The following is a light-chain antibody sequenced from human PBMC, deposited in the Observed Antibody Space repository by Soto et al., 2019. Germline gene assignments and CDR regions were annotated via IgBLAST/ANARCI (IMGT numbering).Light chain of an antibody. CDR2: EVS. CDR3: AAWDDNLNAYV. J-gene: IGLJ1*01. CDR1: SSDVGGYNY. V-gene: IGLV2-14*01. Sequence: QSVLTQPASVSGSPGQSITISCTGTSSDVGGYNYVSWYQQHPGKAPKLMIYEVSNRPSGVSNRFSGSKSGNTASLTISGLQAEDEADYYCAAWDDNLNAYVFGSGTKVTVL.